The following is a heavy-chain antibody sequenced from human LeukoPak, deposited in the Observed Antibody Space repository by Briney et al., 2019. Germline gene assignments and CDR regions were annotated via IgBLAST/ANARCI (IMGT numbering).Heavy chain of an antibody. CDR2: ISGSGGST. Sequence: ETLSLTCTVSGGSISSSSYYWGWIRQPPGKGLEWVSGISGSGGSTYYADSVKGRFTISRDSSKNTLYLQMNSLRAEDTAVYYCARGGWGNAFDIWGQGTMVTVSS. J-gene: IGHJ3*02. D-gene: IGHD7-27*01. CDR1: GGSISSSSYY. CDR3: ARGGWGNAFDI. V-gene: IGHV3-23*01.